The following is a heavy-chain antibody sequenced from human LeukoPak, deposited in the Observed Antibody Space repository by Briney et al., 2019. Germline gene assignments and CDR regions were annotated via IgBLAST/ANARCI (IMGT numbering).Heavy chain of an antibody. CDR1: GGTFSSYA. D-gene: IGHD2-2*01. CDR3: ARGGYCSSTSCPRAFDI. CDR2: IIPIFGTA. V-gene: IGHV1-69*13. Sequence: SVKVSCEASGGTFSSYAISWVRQAPGQGLEWMGGIIPIFGTANYAQKFQSRVTITADESTSTAYMELSSLRSEDTAVYYCARGGYCSSTSCPRAFDIWGQGTMVTVSS. J-gene: IGHJ3*02.